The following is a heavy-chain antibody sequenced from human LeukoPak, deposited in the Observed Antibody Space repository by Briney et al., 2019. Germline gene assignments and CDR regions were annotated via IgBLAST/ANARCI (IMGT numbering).Heavy chain of an antibody. J-gene: IGHJ4*02. V-gene: IGHV3-48*03. CDR1: GFTLPTYE. CDR3: AKDQWTPDY. CDR2: ISSSGSTR. Sequence: GGSLRLSRAASGFTLPTYEINGVSQAPAKGPECVAYISSSGSTRSYADSVKGRFPISRDNAKKSRYLQMNSLSAEGTVFYYCAKDQWTPDYRGQGTLVSVSS. D-gene: IGHD3/OR15-3a*01.